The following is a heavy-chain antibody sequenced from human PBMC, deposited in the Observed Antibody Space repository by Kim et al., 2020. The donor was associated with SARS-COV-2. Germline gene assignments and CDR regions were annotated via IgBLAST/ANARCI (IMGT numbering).Heavy chain of an antibody. V-gene: IGHV3-21*06. CDR3: ARQLWEFGGFDP. D-gene: IGHD3-10*01. J-gene: IGHJ5*01. Sequence: YCADTVQGRFTISRDNANNFFYLQMKCLGADDTAVYYCARQLWEFGGFDPWGQGALVTVSS.